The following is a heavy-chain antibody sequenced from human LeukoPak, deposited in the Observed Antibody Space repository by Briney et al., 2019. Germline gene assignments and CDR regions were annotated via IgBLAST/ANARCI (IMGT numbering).Heavy chain of an antibody. CDR2: IYYSGST. V-gene: IGHV4-59*01. Sequence: PETLSLTCTVSGGSISSYYWSWIRQPPGKGLEWIGYIYYSGSTNYNPSLKSRVTISVDTSKNQFSLKLSSVTAADTAVYYCARLNEVDTAIDYWGQGTLVTVSS. CDR3: ARLNEVDTAIDY. CDR1: GGSISSYY. D-gene: IGHD5-18*01. J-gene: IGHJ4*02.